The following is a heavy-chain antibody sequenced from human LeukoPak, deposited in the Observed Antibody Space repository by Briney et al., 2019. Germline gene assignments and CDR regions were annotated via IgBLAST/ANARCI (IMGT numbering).Heavy chain of an antibody. J-gene: IGHJ6*02. Sequence: ASVKVSCKASGYTFTSYGISWVRQAPGQRLEWMGWINAGNGNTKYSQKFQGRVTITRDTSASTAYMELSSLRSEDTAVYYCARAYYGDYSYYYYYGMDVWGQGTTVTVSS. V-gene: IGHV1-3*01. CDR1: GYTFTSYG. CDR3: ARAYYGDYSYYYYYGMDV. D-gene: IGHD4-17*01. CDR2: INAGNGNT.